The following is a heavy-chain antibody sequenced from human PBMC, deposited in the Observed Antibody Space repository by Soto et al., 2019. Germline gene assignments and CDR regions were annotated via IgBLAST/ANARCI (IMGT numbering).Heavy chain of an antibody. Sequence: SETLSLTCTVSGGSISIHYWSWIRQPPGKGLEWIGYIYYSGSTNYNPSLKRRVTISVDTSKNQFSLKLSSVTTADTAVYYCARGSSGWYYLFDYWGQGTLVTVSS. J-gene: IGHJ4*02. CDR1: GGSISIHY. CDR3: ARGSSGWYYLFDY. D-gene: IGHD6-19*01. CDR2: IYYSGST. V-gene: IGHV4-59*11.